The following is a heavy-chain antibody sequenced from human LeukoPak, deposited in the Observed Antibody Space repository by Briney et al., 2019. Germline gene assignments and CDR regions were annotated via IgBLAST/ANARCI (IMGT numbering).Heavy chain of an antibody. Sequence: SVKVSCKASGDTFGNYDFAWVRLAPGQGLEWMGGNLPVLGRPDYAQRFQDRITITADESTSTVYLQLSSLRSDDTAVYYCARGGWQTTGWYADHWGQGTLVTVAS. J-gene: IGHJ5*02. CDR1: GDTFGNYD. CDR3: ARGGWQTTGWYADH. CDR2: NLPVLGRP. V-gene: IGHV1-69*01. D-gene: IGHD6-19*01.